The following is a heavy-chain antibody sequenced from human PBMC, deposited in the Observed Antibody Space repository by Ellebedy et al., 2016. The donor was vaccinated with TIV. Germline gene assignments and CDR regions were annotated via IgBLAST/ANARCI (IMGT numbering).Heavy chain of an antibody. Sequence: GESLKISCAASGFTFKNAWMNWVRQAPGKGLEWVGRIESQTDGGATASAAPVKGRFTISRDDSKNTLYLQMNSLKTEDTAVYYCTVGVFVTTWDYWGQGTLVTVSS. CDR1: GFTFKNAW. CDR2: IESQTDGGAT. J-gene: IGHJ4*02. CDR3: TVGVFVTTWDY. V-gene: IGHV3-15*07. D-gene: IGHD4-17*01.